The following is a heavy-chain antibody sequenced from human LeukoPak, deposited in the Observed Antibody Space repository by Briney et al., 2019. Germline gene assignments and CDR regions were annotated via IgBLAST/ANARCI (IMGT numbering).Heavy chain of an antibody. D-gene: IGHD3-3*02. CDR3: AENHFWSGYSLGYYYYMDV. V-gene: IGHV3-30*02. CDR1: GFTFSSYG. J-gene: IGHJ6*03. CDR2: IRYDGSNK. Sequence: PGGSLRLSCAASGFTFSSYGMHWVRQAPGKGLEWVAFIRYDGSNKYYADSVKGRFTISRDNSKNTLYLRMNSLRAEDTAVYYCAENHFWSGYSLGYYYYMDVWGKGTTVTVSS.